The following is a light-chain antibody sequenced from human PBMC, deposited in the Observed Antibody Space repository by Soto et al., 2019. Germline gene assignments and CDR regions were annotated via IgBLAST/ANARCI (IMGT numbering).Light chain of an antibody. CDR3: SAWDDSLNGYV. V-gene: IGLV1-44*01. CDR1: TSNLGRNS. Sequence: QSVLSQPPSASGPPGQRVTISCSGGTSNLGRNSVNWYQQLPGTAPKLLIYTNNQRPSGVPDRFSGSKSGTSASLAISGLQSDDEADYYCSAWDDSLNGYVFGPGTKLTVL. CDR2: TNN. J-gene: IGLJ1*01.